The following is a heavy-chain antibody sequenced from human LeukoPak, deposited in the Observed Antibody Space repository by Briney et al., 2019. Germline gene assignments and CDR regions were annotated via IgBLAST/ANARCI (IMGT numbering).Heavy chain of an antibody. CDR2: LYTGGST. J-gene: IGHJ3*02. Sequence: GGSLRLSCAASGFTVSNTYMTWVRQAPGKGLEWVSVLYTGGSTYYADSVKGRFTISRDNAKNSLSLLMNSLRADDAAVYYCARASSKQLAGYLPDGFDIWGQGTMVTVSS. CDR3: ARASSKQLAGYLPDGFDI. CDR1: GFTVSNTY. D-gene: IGHD3-9*01. V-gene: IGHV3-66*01.